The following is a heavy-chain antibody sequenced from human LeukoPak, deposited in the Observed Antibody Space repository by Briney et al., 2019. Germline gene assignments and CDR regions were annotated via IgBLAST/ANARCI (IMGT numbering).Heavy chain of an antibody. D-gene: IGHD5-12*01. V-gene: IGHV3-7*01. CDR2: INEDGGER. CDR3: ASAPGRVADYYYYYMAV. CDR1: GFTFSSCW. Sequence: GRSLSLSCAASGFTFSSCWMSWVRQAAGKGLEWVANINEDGGERYYVDSVKGRFTISRDNAQNSLYLQLNSLRAEDTAVYYCASAPGRVADYYYYYMAVWGKGTTVTVSS. J-gene: IGHJ6*03.